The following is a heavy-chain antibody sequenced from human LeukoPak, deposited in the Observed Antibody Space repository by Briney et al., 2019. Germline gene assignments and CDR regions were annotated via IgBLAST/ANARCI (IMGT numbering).Heavy chain of an antibody. CDR3: ARSSPSQWLVLDY. CDR2: INHSGST. Sequence: SEALSLTCAVYGETFSGYSWGWIRQPPGKGLEWIGEINHSGSTNYNPSLKSRVTISVVTSKNQFSLKLSSLTAADTAVYYCARSSPSQWLVLDYWGQGTLVTVSS. CDR1: GETFSGYS. J-gene: IGHJ4*02. D-gene: IGHD6-19*01. V-gene: IGHV4-34*01.